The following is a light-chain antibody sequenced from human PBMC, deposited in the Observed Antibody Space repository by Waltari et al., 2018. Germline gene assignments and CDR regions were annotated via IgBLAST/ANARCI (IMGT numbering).Light chain of an antibody. CDR3: QQSYSTLWT. CDR1: QSISSY. CDR2: AAS. Sequence: DIQMTQSPSSLSASVGDRVTITCRASQSISSYLNWYQQKPGKAPKLLIYAASSLQSGVPSRFSDSGSGTDFTLTISSLQPEDFATYYCQQSYSTLWTFGQGTKVEIK. J-gene: IGKJ1*01. V-gene: IGKV1-39*01.